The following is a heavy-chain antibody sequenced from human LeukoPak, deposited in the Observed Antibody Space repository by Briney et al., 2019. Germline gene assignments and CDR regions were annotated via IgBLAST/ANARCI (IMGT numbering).Heavy chain of an antibody. CDR3: ASSFGELLFDY. D-gene: IGHD3-10*01. J-gene: IGHJ4*02. CDR2: IYYSGST. Sequence: TSSETLSLTCTVSGGSISSYYWSWIRQPPGKGLEWTGYIYYSGSTNYNPSLKSRVTISVDTSKNQFSLKLSSVTAADTAVYYCASSFGELLFDYWGQGTLVTVSS. V-gene: IGHV4-59*08. CDR1: GGSISSYY.